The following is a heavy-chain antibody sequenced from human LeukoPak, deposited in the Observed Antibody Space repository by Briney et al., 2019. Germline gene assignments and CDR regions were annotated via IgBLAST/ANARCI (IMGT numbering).Heavy chain of an antibody. CDR3: ARRDYSSGFYFFDY. Sequence: KPSETLSLTCTGSGGSISSYYWSWIRQPPGKGLEWIGDIYYSGSTNYNPSLKSRVTTSIDTSKNQFSLKLSSVTAADTAVYYCARRDYSSGFYFFDYWGQGTLVTVSS. CDR2: IYYSGST. D-gene: IGHD3-22*01. J-gene: IGHJ4*02. CDR1: GGSISSYY. V-gene: IGHV4-59*12.